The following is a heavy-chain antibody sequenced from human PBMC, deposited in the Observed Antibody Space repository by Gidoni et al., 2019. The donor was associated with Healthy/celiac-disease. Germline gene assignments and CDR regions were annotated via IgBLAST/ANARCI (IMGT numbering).Heavy chain of an antibody. CDR1: GFTFSSYE. D-gene: IGHD5-18*01. CDR3: ARSDSYGMGFDY. J-gene: IGHJ4*02. V-gene: IGHV3-48*03. CDR2: ISSSGSTI. Sequence: EVQLVESGGGLVQPGGSLRLSCAASGFTFSSYEMNWFRQAPGKGLEWVSYISSSGSTIYYADSVKGRFTISRDNAKNSLYLQMNSLRAEDTAVYYCARSDSYGMGFDYWGQGTLVTVSS.